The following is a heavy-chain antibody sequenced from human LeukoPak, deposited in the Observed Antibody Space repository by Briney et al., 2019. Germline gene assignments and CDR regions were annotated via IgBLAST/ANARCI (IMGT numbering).Heavy chain of an antibody. CDR1: GGSISSSNW. J-gene: IGHJ6*03. CDR2: IYHSGST. D-gene: IGHD2-21*02. Sequence: SETLSLTCAVSGGSISSSNWWSWVRQPPGKGLEWIGEIYHSGSTNYNPSLKSRVTISVDKSKNQFSLKLSSVTAADTAVYYCARGAGGDWDDLYYYYYMDVWGKGTTVTVSS. CDR3: ARGAGGDWDDLYYYYYMDV. V-gene: IGHV4-4*02.